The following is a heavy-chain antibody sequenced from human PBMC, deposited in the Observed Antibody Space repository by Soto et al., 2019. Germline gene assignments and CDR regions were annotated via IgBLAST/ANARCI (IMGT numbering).Heavy chain of an antibody. V-gene: IGHV4-61*01. D-gene: IGHD3-3*01. CDR2: VYHTGRT. Sequence: PSETLSLTGPVSGCSFKSGSYSWSWIRQPPGKGLEWIGYVYHTGRTSYNPSLKSRVSISMDTSKNQFSLNLDSVTAADTAVYFCGTDFPYFESWGQGTLVTVSS. J-gene: IGHJ4*02. CDR3: GTDFPYFES. CDR1: GCSFKSGSYS.